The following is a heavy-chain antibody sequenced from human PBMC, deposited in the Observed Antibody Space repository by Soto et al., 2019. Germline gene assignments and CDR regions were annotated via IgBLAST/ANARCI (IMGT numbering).Heavy chain of an antibody. CDR1: GFTFSSYS. J-gene: IGHJ3*02. Sequence: KTVGSLRLSCAASGFTFSSYSMNWVRQAPGKGLEWVSSISSSSSYIYYADSVKGRFTISRDNAKNSLYLQMNSLRAEDTAVYYCASYYYDSSYAFDIWGQGTMVTVSS. CDR3: ASYYYDSSYAFDI. D-gene: IGHD3-22*01. CDR2: ISSSSSYI. V-gene: IGHV3-21*01.